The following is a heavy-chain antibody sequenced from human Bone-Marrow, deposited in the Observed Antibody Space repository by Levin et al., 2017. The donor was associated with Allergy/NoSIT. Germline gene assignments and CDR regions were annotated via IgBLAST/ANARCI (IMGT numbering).Heavy chain of an antibody. CDR3: AKDMGVTTASVGY. V-gene: IGHV3-9*01. J-gene: IGHJ4*02. CDR2: IFWNSDSI. D-gene: IGHD4-17*01. Sequence: GGSLRLSCSASGFTFDDYAMHWVRQAPGKGLEWVAGIFWNSDSIGYADSVKGRFTISRDNAKNSLYLQMNSLRAEDTAFYYCAKDMGVTTASVGYWGQGTLVTVSS. CDR1: GFTFDDYA.